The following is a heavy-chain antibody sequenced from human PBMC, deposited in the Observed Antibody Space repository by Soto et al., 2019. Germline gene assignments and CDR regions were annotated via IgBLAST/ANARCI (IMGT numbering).Heavy chain of an antibody. Sequence: ASVKVSCKASGYSFTSYAIHWMRQAPGQRLEWMGWINAGNGNTKYSQKFQGRVTITRDTSASTAYMELSSLRSEDTAVYYCARGGGWYVWFDPWGQGTLVTVSS. J-gene: IGHJ5*02. CDR2: INAGNGNT. V-gene: IGHV1-3*01. CDR1: GYSFTSYA. CDR3: ARGGGWYVWFDP. D-gene: IGHD6-19*01.